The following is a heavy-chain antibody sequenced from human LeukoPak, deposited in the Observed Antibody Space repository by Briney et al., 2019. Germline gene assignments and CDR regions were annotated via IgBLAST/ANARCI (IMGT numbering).Heavy chain of an antibody. CDR3: ARDSGGYSYGYIGY. J-gene: IGHJ4*02. V-gene: IGHV3-21*01. CDR1: GFTFSSYS. Sequence: PGGSLRLSCAASGFTFSSYSMNWVRQAPGKGLEWVSSISSSSSYIYYADSVKGRFTISRDNAKNSQYLQMNSLRAEDTAVYYCARDSGGYSYGYIGYWGQGTLVTVSS. D-gene: IGHD5-18*01. CDR2: ISSSSSYI.